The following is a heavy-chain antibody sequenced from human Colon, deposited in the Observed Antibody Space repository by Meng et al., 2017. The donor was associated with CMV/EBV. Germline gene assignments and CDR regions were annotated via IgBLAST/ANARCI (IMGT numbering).Heavy chain of an antibody. J-gene: IGHJ4*02. CDR1: GFSVTDKY. Sequence: EVQVGESGGNLVQPGGSLRLSCAASGFSVTDKYMSWVRQAPGKGLEWVSAIHSGGNTYYADSVKGRFTISRDNSKNTLYLQMNSVRAEDTAVYHCARDPGHGQSVTYDYWGQGTLVTVSS. CDR3: ARDPGHGQSVTYDY. V-gene: IGHV3-66*01. CDR2: IHSGGNT. D-gene: IGHD5-18*01.